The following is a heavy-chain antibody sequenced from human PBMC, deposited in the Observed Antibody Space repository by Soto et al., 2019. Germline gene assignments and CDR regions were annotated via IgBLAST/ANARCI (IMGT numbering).Heavy chain of an antibody. J-gene: IGHJ4*02. CDR1: GFTLSNYV. D-gene: IGHD6-19*01. CDR3: ARVPRSGWPYYFDS. CDR2: IGSSSVTI. V-gene: IGHV3-48*01. Sequence: GGSLRLSCAASGFTLSNYVMNWVRQAPGKGLEWISCIGSSSVTIFHADSVKGRFTISRDSAKNSLYLQMNSLRAEDTAMYYCARVPRSGWPYYFDSWRLGPPVTV.